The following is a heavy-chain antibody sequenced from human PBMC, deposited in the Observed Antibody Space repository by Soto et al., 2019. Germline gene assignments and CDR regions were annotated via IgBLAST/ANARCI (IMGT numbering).Heavy chain of an antibody. CDR3: ARCTGSSSGYNWFDP. V-gene: IGHV4-59*01. Sequence: SETLSLTCTVSGGSISSYYWSWIRQPPGKGLEWIGYINYSGSTNYNPSLKSRVTMSVDTSKNQFSLKLSSVTAADTAVYYCARCTGSSSGYNWFDPWGQGTLVTVSS. D-gene: IGHD5-18*01. CDR2: INYSGST. CDR1: GGSISSYY. J-gene: IGHJ5*02.